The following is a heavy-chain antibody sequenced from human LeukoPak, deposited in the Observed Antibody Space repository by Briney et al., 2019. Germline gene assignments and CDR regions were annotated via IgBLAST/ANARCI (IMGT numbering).Heavy chain of an antibody. CDR1: GDSVSSNSAP. CDR3: ARGTSRAFNY. J-gene: IGHJ4*02. Sequence: SQTLSLTCAISGDSVSSNSAPWTWIRQSPSRGLEWLGRTYYRSEWYSDYAVSVRSRITINSDTSNNQFSLHLNSVTPEDTAVYYCARGTSRAFNYWGQGTLVTVSS. D-gene: IGHD3-3*02. CDR2: TYYRSEWYS. V-gene: IGHV6-1*01.